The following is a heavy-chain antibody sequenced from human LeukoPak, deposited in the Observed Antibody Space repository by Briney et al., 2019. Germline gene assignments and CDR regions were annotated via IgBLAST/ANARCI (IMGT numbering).Heavy chain of an antibody. CDR3: ARDKAHTYGRYFDP. CDR1: GDAISTYY. J-gene: IGHJ5*02. CDR2: ISFGNT. D-gene: IGHD5-18*01. Sequence: PSETLSLICTVSGDAISTYYWNWIRQTPGKGLEWIGYISFGNTDYNPSLKSRVTISVDTSKNQFSLQLTSVTAADTAVYYCARDKAHTYGRYFDPWRQGTLVAVSS. V-gene: IGHV4-59*01.